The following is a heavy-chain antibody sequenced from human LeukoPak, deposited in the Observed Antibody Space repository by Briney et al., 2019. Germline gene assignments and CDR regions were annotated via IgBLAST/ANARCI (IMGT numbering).Heavy chain of an antibody. CDR1: GYSFTSYW. CDR2: IYPGDSDT. CDR3: ARHGGYSYGYGSEDY. D-gene: IGHD5-18*01. V-gene: IGHV5-51*01. J-gene: IGHJ4*02. Sequence: GESLKISCKGSGYSFTSYWIGWVRQMPGKGLEWMGIIYPGDSDTRYSPSFQGHVTISADKSISTAYLQWSSLKASDTAMYYCARHGGYSYGYGSEDYWGQGTLVTVSS.